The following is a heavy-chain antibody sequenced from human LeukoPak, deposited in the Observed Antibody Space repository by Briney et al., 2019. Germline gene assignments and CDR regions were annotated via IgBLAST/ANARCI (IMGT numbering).Heavy chain of an antibody. CDR3: ARQGSHGAFDI. J-gene: IGHJ3*02. D-gene: IGHD2-15*01. CDR2: IYYSGST. CDR1: GGSISSGGYY. V-gene: IGHV4-61*08. Sequence: PSETLSLTCTVSGGSISSGGYYWSWIRQPPGKGLEWIGYIYYSGSTNYNPSLKSRVTISVDTSKNQFSLKLSSVTAADTAVYYCARQGSHGAFDIWGQGTMVTVSS.